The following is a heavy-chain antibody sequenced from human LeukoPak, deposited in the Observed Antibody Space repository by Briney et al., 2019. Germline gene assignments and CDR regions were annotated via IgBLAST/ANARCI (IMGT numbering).Heavy chain of an antibody. CDR3: ARVNINNWHSCDY. CDR1: GGSISSNNW. V-gene: IGHV4-4*02. J-gene: IGHJ4*02. Sequence: SETLSLTCAVSGGSISSNNWWGWVRQPPGKGLEWIGEIYHSGSPNYNPSLKSRITISVDKSRNHFSLNLSSVTAADTAVYYCARVNINNWHSCDYWGQGTLVTVSS. CDR2: IYHSGSP. D-gene: IGHD1-1*01.